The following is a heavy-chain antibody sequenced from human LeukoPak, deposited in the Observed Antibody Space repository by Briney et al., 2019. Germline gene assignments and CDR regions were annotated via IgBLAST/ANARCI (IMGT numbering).Heavy chain of an antibody. Sequence: GASVKVSCKASGGTFSSYAISWVRQAPGQGLEWMGGIIPIFGTANYAQKFQGRVTITADESTSTAYMELSSLRSEDTAVYYCARDHLLKWELQHWFDPWGQGTLVTVSS. D-gene: IGHD1-26*01. J-gene: IGHJ5*02. CDR3: ARDHLLKWELQHWFDP. V-gene: IGHV1-69*13. CDR1: GGTFSSYA. CDR2: IIPIFGTA.